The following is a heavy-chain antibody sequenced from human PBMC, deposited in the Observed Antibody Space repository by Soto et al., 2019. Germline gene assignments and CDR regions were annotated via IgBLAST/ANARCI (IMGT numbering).Heavy chain of an antibody. Sequence: QVQLVQSGAEVTKPGSSVKVSCKASGGTFSSYAISWVRQAPGPGLEWLGGFIPVFGTANYVQKFQGRVTITADESTSTAYMELGSLRSEDTSVYYCASPPGGCRGVSCPYYYYGMHVWGQGTTVTVSS. CDR2: FIPVFGTA. J-gene: IGHJ6*02. CDR1: GGTFSSYA. CDR3: ASPPGGCRGVSCPYYYYGMHV. D-gene: IGHD2-15*01. V-gene: IGHV1-69*12.